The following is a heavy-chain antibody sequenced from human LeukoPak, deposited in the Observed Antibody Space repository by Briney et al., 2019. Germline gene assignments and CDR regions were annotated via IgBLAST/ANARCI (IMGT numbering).Heavy chain of an antibody. D-gene: IGHD6-19*01. CDR1: GFTFSSYA. V-gene: IGHV3-30*04. CDR2: ISYDGSNK. J-gene: IGHJ3*02. CDR3: ARVGRWLGAFDI. Sequence: GGSLRLSCAASGFTFSSYAMHWVRQAPGKGLEWVAVISYDGSNKYYADSVKGRFTISRDNSKNTLYLQMNSLRAEDTAVYYCARVGRWLGAFDIWGQGTMVTVSS.